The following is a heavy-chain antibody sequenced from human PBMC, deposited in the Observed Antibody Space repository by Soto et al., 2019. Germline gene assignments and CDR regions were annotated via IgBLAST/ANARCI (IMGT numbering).Heavy chain of an antibody. CDR1: GFSLSTSGVG. CDR2: IYWDDDK. D-gene: IGHD2-21*01. J-gene: IGHJ4*02. Sequence: QITLKESGPTLVKPTQTLTLTRTFSGFSLSTSGVGVGWIRQPPGKALELLALIYWDDDKRYSPSLKSMLTIPQDTFKHKGVLTMTTINTVDTATYYCAHRQTLEVVAFDYWGQGTLVTVS. V-gene: IGHV2-5*02. CDR3: AHRQTLEVVAFDY.